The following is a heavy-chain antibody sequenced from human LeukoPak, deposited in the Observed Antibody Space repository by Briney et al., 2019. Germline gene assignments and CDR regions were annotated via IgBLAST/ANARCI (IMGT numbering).Heavy chain of an antibody. J-gene: IGHJ4*02. Sequence: GGSLRLSCTASGFTFSSYWMTWVRQAPGKGLEWVANIKQDGSEKFYVDSVKGRFTISRDNTKNSVFLQMNSLRAEDTAVYYCAIHHDYWSQGTLVTVSS. CDR1: GFTFSSYW. V-gene: IGHV3-7*01. CDR2: IKQDGSEK. CDR3: AIHHDY.